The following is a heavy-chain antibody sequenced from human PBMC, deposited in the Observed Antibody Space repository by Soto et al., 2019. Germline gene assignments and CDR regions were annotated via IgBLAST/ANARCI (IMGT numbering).Heavy chain of an antibody. V-gene: IGHV1-69*01. J-gene: IGHJ6*02. CDR3: ARITPTGWTKYYYGMDV. CDR2: IIPIFGTA. D-gene: IGHD2-15*01. Sequence: QVQLVQSGAEVKKPGSSVKVSCKASGGTFSSYAISWVRQAPGQGLEWMGGIIPIFGTANYAQKFQGRVTITADESTSIAYMELSSLRSEDTAVYYCARITPTGWTKYYYGMDVWGQGTTVTVSS. CDR1: GGTFSSYA.